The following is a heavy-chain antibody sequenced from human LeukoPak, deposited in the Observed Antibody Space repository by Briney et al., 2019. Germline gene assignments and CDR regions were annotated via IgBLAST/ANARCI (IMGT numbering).Heavy chain of an antibody. CDR2: INSDGRKT. J-gene: IGHJ4*02. CDR1: GFIFSSFW. D-gene: IGHD1-1*01. Sequence: GGSLRLSCAASGFIFSSFWMHWVRQVPGKGLVWVSHINSDGRKTDYADSVRGRFTISRDNAKNTLYLQMNRLTVEDTAVYYCARWVYWNDRFDYWGQGTLVTVSS. V-gene: IGHV3-74*01. CDR3: ARWVYWNDRFDY.